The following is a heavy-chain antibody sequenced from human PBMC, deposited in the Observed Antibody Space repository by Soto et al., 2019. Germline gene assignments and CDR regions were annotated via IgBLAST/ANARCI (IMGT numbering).Heavy chain of an antibody. CDR1: GFTFISYA. CDR2: ISGSGGST. CDR3: TLPVSSSH. D-gene: IGHD3-16*02. Sequence: GGSLSLSCAASGFTFISYAMSWVRQAPGKGLEWVSAISGSGGSTYYADSVKGRFTISRDNSKNTRYLQMNSLRAEDTAVYYCTLPVSSSHWGQGTLVTVSS. V-gene: IGHV3-23*01. J-gene: IGHJ4*02.